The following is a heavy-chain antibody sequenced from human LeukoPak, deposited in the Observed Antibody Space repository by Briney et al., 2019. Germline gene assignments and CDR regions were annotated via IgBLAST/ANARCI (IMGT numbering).Heavy chain of an antibody. CDR2: EKQDGSET. CDR3: VRVGDSASGSLYRYSDY. V-gene: IGHV3-7*03. Sequence: GGSLRLSCAASGFTFSSYDMSWVRQAPGKGLEWVANEKQDGSETYYVDSVKGRFTSSRDKAKKSVYLQMNSLRAEDTAAYYCVRVGDSASGSLYRYSDYWGQGNLVTVSS. CDR1: GFTFSSYD. J-gene: IGHJ4*02. D-gene: IGHD3-10*01.